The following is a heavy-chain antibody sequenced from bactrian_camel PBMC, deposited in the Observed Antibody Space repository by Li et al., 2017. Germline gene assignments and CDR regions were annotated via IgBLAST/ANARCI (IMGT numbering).Heavy chain of an antibody. J-gene: IGHJ4*01. CDR1: GFTFSSYA. D-gene: IGHD2*01. CDR3: AGHGSVVDVRCD. CDR2: ISMNARRT. Sequence: VQLVESGGGLVQPGESLRLSCATSGFTFSSYAMGWFRQAPGKEREGVACISMNARRTDYLDAVKGRFTISRDNAKTTMYLQMAKLKPEDTAVYHCAGHGSVVDVRCDWTQGTQVTVS. V-gene: IGHV3S59*01.